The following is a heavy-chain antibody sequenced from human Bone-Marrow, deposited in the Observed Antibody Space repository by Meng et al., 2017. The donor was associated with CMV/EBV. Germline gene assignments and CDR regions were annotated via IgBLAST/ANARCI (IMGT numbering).Heavy chain of an antibody. Sequence: GESLKISCAASGFTFDDYAMHWVRQAPGKGLEWVSGINWNGGSTGYADSVKGRFTISRDNAKNSLYLQMNSLRAEDTALYYCARSLCGGDCGWFDPWGQGTLVTVSS. CDR1: GFTFDDYA. D-gene: IGHD2-21*01. CDR2: INWNGGST. V-gene: IGHV3-20*04. CDR3: ARSLCGGDCGWFDP. J-gene: IGHJ5*02.